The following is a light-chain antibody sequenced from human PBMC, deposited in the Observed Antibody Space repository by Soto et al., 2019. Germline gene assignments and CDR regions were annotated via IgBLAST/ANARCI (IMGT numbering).Light chain of an antibody. CDR3: QQYNKWPLT. J-gene: IGKJ4*01. CDR2: GAS. Sequence: IVVTQSPATLSVSPGERGFLFCRASQSVSSNLAWYQQKPGPAPRLLIYGASTRGTGIPARFSGSGSGTEFTLIISSLQSEDFAIYYCQQYNKWPLTFGGGTKVEIK. V-gene: IGKV3-15*01. CDR1: QSVSSN.